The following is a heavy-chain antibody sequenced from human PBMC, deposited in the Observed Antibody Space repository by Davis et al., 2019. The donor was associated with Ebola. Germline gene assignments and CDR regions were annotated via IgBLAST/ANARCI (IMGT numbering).Heavy chain of an antibody. CDR2: ISSDGSST. V-gene: IGHV3-74*01. CDR3: ARDHPEGKVLNY. D-gene: IGHD1-1*01. CDR1: GFTFSGYW. J-gene: IGHJ4*02. Sequence: PGGSLRLSCTASGFTFSGYWMHWVRPAPGKGLVWVSRISSDGSSTNYADSVKGRFTISRDNARNTLFLQMDSLGVEDTAVYYCARDHPEGKVLNYWGQGTLVTVSS.